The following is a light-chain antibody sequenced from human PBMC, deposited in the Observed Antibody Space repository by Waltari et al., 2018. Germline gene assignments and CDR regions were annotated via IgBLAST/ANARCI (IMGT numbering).Light chain of an antibody. CDR1: PSISSW. J-gene: IGKJ2*01. V-gene: IGKV1-5*03. CDR3: QQYNNYPYT. Sequence: DIQVTQSPSTLSASLGDRVTITCRASPSISSWLAWYQQKPGKAPKILIKKASSLESGVPSRFTGSGSGTEFTLTIGSLQPDDFATYYCQQYNNYPYTFGQGTKLEIK. CDR2: KAS.